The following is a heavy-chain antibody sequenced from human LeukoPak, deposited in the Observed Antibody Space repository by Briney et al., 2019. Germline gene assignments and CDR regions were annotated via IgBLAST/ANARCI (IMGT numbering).Heavy chain of an antibody. CDR3: TTDRTAMVDY. V-gene: IGHV3-7*03. CDR1: GFTFSTYW. D-gene: IGHD5-18*01. Sequence: PGGSLRLSCAVSGFTFSTYWMSWVRQAPGKGLEWVANIKQDGSQKYYVHSVKGRFTISRDNSKNTLYLQMNSLKTEDTAVYYCTTDRTAMVDYWGQGTLVTVSS. J-gene: IGHJ4*02. CDR2: IKQDGSQK.